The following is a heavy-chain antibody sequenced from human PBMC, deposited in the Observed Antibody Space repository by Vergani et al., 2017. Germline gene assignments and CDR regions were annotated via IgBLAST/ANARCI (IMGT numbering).Heavy chain of an antibody. CDR3: ARERIAVASGPFDY. Sequence: EVQLVESGGGLVQPGGSLRLSCAASGFTFSSYEMNWVRQAPGKGLEWVSYISSSGSTIYYADSVKGRFTISRDNAKNTLYLQMNSLRAEDTAVYYCARERIAVASGPFDYWGQGTLVTVSS. V-gene: IGHV3-48*03. CDR1: GFTFSSYE. J-gene: IGHJ4*02. D-gene: IGHD6-19*01. CDR2: ISSSGSTI.